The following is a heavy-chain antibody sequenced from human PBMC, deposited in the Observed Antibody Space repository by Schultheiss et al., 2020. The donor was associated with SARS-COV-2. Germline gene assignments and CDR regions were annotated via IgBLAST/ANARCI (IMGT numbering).Heavy chain of an antibody. Sequence: SETLSLTCTVSGYSISSGYYWGWIRQSPGKGLEWIGSIYHSGSTYYNPSLKSRVTISVDTSKNQFSLKLSSVTAADTAVYYCARVLSGWYYFDYWGHGTLVTVSS. CDR1: GYSISSGYY. CDR2: IYHSGST. V-gene: IGHV4-38-2*02. D-gene: IGHD6-19*01. J-gene: IGHJ4*01. CDR3: ARVLSGWYYFDY.